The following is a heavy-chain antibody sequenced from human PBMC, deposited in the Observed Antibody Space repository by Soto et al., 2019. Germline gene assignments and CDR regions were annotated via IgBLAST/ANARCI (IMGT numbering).Heavy chain of an antibody. D-gene: IGHD2-21*02. CDR2: ISSSGSTI. V-gene: IGHV3-11*01. J-gene: IGHJ3*02. CDR1: GFTFRDYY. Sequence: KAGGSLRLSCAASGFTFRDYYMSWIRQAPGKGLEWVSYISSSGSTIYYADSVKGRFTISRDNAKNSLYLQMNSLRAEDTAVYYCARAPDSSYCGGDCYPYAFDIWGQGTMVTVSS. CDR3: ARAPDSSYCGGDCYPYAFDI.